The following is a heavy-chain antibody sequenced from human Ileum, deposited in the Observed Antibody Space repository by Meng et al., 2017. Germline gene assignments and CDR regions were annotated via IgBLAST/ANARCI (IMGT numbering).Heavy chain of an antibody. Sequence: GESLKISCGASGFTFSTYGMSWVRQAPGKGLEWVSGISGRVGGTYYADSVKGRFTISRDSSKNTLYLQMSSLRADDTAVYYCAKGGSGSYNTYFDSWGHGTLVTVSS. CDR1: GFTFSTYG. J-gene: IGHJ4*01. D-gene: IGHD1-26*01. V-gene: IGHV3-23*01. CDR2: ISGRVGGT. CDR3: AKGGSGSYNTYFDS.